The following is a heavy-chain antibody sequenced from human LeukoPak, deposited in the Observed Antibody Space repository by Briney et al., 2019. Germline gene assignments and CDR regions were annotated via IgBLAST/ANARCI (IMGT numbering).Heavy chain of an antibody. CDR1: GGSFSGYY. D-gene: IGHD3-3*01. Sequence: SETLSLTCAVYGGSFSGYYWSWIRQPPGKGLEWIGEINHSGSTNYNPSFKSRVTISVDTSKNQFSLKLSSVTAADTAVYYCARYARFWSGYFDYWGQGTLVTVSS. J-gene: IGHJ4*02. CDR3: ARYARFWSGYFDY. CDR2: INHSGST. V-gene: IGHV4-34*01.